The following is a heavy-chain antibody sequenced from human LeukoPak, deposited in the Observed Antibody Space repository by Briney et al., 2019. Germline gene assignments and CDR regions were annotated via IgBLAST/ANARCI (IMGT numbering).Heavy chain of an antibody. Sequence: GGSLRLSCAASGFTFSTYAMTWVRQAPRKGLEWVSVITTSGGNTYYADSVKGRFTISRDNSKNTLFLQMNSLRAEDTAVYYCAKPQPEYSRYYYFDYWGQGTLVTVSS. CDR2: ITTSGGNT. CDR1: GFTFSTYA. D-gene: IGHD6-6*01. CDR3: AKPQPEYSRYYYFDY. J-gene: IGHJ4*02. V-gene: IGHV3-23*01.